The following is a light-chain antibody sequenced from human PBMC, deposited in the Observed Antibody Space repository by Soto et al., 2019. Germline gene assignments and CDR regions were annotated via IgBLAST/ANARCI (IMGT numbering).Light chain of an antibody. CDR1: QRIDNY. V-gene: IGKV1-39*01. Sequence: SGSLGARVTITCRASQRIDNYVNWYQQKPGKAPKLLIYAASILETGVPPRFSGSGSGTDFTLTVSSLQPEDFATYHCQQRLTMPWTFGQGTKVE. CDR3: QQRLTMPWT. CDR2: AAS. J-gene: IGKJ1*01.